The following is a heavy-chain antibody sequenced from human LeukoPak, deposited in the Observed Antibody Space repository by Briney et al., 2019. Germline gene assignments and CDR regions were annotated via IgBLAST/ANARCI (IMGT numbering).Heavy chain of an antibody. CDR1: GFTFSSYW. Sequence: GGSLRLSCAASGFTFSSYWMSWVRQAPGKGLEWVANIKQDGSEKYYANSVKGRFTISRDNSKNTVYLQMNSLRAEDTAVYYCAKHSHDGSAPYYEVQFDSWGQGTLVTVSS. CDR2: IKQDGSEK. D-gene: IGHD3-22*01. V-gene: IGHV3-7*03. CDR3: AKHSHDGSAPYYEVQFDS. J-gene: IGHJ4*02.